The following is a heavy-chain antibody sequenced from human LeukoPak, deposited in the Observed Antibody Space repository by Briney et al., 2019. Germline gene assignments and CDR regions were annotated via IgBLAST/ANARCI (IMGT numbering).Heavy chain of an antibody. CDR2: ISSSSSYI. Sequence: GGSLRLSCAASGFTFSSYAMNWVRQAPGKGLEWVSSISSSSSYIYYADSVKGRFTISRDNAKNSLYLQMNSLRAEDTAVYYCAREGSGVPFDYWGQGTLVTVSS. CDR1: GFTFSSYA. CDR3: AREGSGVPFDY. D-gene: IGHD3-10*01. J-gene: IGHJ4*02. V-gene: IGHV3-21*01.